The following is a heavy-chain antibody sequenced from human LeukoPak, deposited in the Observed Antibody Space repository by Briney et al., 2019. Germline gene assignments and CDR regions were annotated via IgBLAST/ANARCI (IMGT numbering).Heavy chain of an antibody. CDR1: GFTFSSYW. J-gene: IGHJ6*03. CDR2: IDQDESEK. D-gene: IGHD3-3*01. CDR3: VRGSLASGVVVYYYYYLDV. Sequence: GGSLRLSCVGSGFTFSSYWMTWVRQAPGKGLEWVANIDQDESEKYYADSVKGRFTISRDNAKNSLYLQMNSLRAEDTAVYYCVRGSLASGVVVYYYYYLDVWGKGTTVTVSS. V-gene: IGHV3-7*01.